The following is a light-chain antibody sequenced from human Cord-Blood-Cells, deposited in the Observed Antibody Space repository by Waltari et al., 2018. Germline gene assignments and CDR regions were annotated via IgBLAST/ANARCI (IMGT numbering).Light chain of an antibody. Sequence: IVLTQSPATLSLSPGERATLSCRASQSVSSYLAWYKQKPGHAPRLLIYDASNRATGIPARFSGSGSGTDFTLTISSLEPEDFAVYYCQQKTFGQGTKVEIK. CDR3: QQKT. J-gene: IGKJ1*01. CDR1: QSVSSY. V-gene: IGKV3-11*01. CDR2: DAS.